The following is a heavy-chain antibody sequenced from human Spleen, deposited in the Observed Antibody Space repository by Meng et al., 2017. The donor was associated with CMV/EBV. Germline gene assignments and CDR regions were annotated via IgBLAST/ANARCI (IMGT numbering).Heavy chain of an antibody. D-gene: IGHD3-3*01. Sequence: SGPTLVKPTETLTLTCSVSGFSLSDTRVGVTWLRQPPGKSLEWLAHVFSNDGKSYSTSLKDRLSISRDTSRSQVVLTMTNMEPADAGTYFCARIPDYDLWNGALLYGLDVWGQGTTVTVSS. CDR3: ARIPDYDLWNGALLYGLDV. J-gene: IGHJ6*02. CDR2: VFSNDGK. V-gene: IGHV2-26*01. CDR1: GFSLSDTRVG.